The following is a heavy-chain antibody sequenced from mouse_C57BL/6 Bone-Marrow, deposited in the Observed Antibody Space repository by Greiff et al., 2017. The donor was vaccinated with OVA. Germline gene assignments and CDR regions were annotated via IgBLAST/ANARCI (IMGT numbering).Heavy chain of an antibody. CDR2: ISSGGDYI. Sequence: EVMLVESGEGLVKPGGSLKLSCAASGFTFSSYAMSWVRQTPEKRLEWVAYISSGGDYIYYADTVKGGFTISRDNARNTLYLQMSSLKSEDTAMYYCTRGGANWDFSHAMDDWGQGTSVTVSS. J-gene: IGHJ4*01. D-gene: IGHD4-1*01. CDR1: GFTFSSYA. CDR3: TRGGANWDFSHAMDD. V-gene: IGHV5-9-1*02.